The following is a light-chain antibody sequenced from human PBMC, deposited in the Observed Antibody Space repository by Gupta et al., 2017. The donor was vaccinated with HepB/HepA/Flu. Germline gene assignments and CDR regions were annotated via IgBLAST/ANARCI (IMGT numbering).Light chain of an antibody. V-gene: IGKV4-1*01. CDR2: WAS. Sequence: DIVMTQSPDSLAVSLGERATINCKSSQSVLYSSNNKNYLAWYQQKPGQPPKLLIYWASTRESGAPDRFSGSGSGTDFTLTISSLQAEDVAVYYCQQYYSTPHFGGGTKVEIK. CDR1: QSVLYSSNNKNY. J-gene: IGKJ4*01. CDR3: QQYYSTPH.